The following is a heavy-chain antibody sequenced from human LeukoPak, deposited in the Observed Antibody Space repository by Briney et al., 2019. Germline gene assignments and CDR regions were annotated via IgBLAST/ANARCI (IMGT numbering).Heavy chain of an antibody. CDR3: ARAQFNYYDSSGYLDY. Sequence: ASVKVSCKASGYTFTGYYMHWVRQAPGQGLEWMGGIIPIFGTANYAQKFQGRVTITADESTSTAYMELSSLRSEDTAVYYCARAQFNYYDSSGYLDYWGQGTLVTVSS. V-gene: IGHV1-69*13. J-gene: IGHJ4*02. D-gene: IGHD3-22*01. CDR1: GYTFTGYY. CDR2: IIPIFGTA.